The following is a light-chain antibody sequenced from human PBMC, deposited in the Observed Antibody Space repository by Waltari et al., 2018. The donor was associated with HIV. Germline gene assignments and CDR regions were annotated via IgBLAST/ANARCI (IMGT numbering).Light chain of an antibody. V-gene: IGLV1-51*01. CDR3: GTWDSSLVAGV. Sequence: QSVLTQPPSVSAAPGQKITIPCPGSSSNIGNNYVSWYQQLPGTAPKLLIYDSHKRPARIPDRFSGSKSGTSATLGIAGLQTGDEADYYGGTWDSSLVAGVFGGGTKVTVL. J-gene: IGLJ2*01. CDR1: SSNIGNNY. CDR2: DSH.